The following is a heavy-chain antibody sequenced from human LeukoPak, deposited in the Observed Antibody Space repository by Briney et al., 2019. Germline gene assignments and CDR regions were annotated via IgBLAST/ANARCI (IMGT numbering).Heavy chain of an antibody. Sequence: PGGSLRLSCAASGFTFSSYWMHWVRQAPGKGLVWVSRINTDGSTTTYADSVKGRFTISRDNAKNTLYLQMNSLRAEDTAVYYCVRDHDSNTWPYFDYWGQGTLVTVSS. CDR2: INTDGSTT. CDR1: GFTFSSYW. J-gene: IGHJ4*02. CDR3: VRDHDSNTWPYFDY. V-gene: IGHV3-74*01. D-gene: IGHD3-22*01.